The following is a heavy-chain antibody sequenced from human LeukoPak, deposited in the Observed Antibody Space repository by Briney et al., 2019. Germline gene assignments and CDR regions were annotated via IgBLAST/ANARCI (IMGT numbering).Heavy chain of an antibody. D-gene: IGHD3-22*01. CDR3: ARSYYYDSSGYPHFDY. J-gene: IGHJ4*02. CDR1: NDSSSSYSYY. Sequence: SETLSLTCSVSNDSSSSYSYYWGWIRQPPGKGLEWIGYIYYSGSTNYNPSLKSRVTISVDTSKNQFSLKLSSVTAADTAVYYCARSYYYDSSGYPHFDYWGQGTLVTVSS. V-gene: IGHV4-61*01. CDR2: IYYSGST.